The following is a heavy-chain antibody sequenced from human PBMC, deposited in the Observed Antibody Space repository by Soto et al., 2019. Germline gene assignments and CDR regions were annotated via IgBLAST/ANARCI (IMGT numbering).Heavy chain of an antibody. CDR1: GGSISSGGYY. CDR2: IYYSGST. J-gene: IGHJ5*02. CDR3: AREPYCSSTSCYNYNWFDP. D-gene: IGHD2-2*02. V-gene: IGHV4-31*03. Sequence: SETLSLTCTVSGGSISSGGYYWSWIRQHPGKGLEWIGYIYYSGSTYYNPSLKSRVTISVDTSKNQFSLKLSSVTAADTAVYYCAREPYCSSTSCYNYNWFDPWGQGTMVTVSS.